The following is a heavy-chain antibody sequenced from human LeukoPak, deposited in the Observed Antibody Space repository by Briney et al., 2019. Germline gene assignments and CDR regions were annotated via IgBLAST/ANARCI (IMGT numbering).Heavy chain of an antibody. Sequence: ASVKVSCKASGYTFTSYGISWVRQAPGEGIEWMGWISSYNGNTNYAQKVQGRVTMTTDTSTSTAYMELRSLRSDDTAVYYCARPNYPGGSGSYGGTNWFDPWGQGTLVTVSS. J-gene: IGHJ5*02. CDR3: ARPNYPGGSGSYGGTNWFDP. CDR2: ISSYNGNT. D-gene: IGHD3-10*01. V-gene: IGHV1-18*01. CDR1: GYTFTSYG.